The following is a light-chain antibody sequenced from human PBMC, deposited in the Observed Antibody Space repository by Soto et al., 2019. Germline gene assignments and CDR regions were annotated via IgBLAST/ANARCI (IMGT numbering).Light chain of an antibody. Sequence: QSALTQPASVSGSPGQAITISCTGTSSDVGGYNYVSWYQQHPGKAPKLMIYDVSNRPSGVSNRFSGSKSGNTASLTISGLQAEDEADYYCSSCTSSSTPVFGGGTKLTVL. CDR1: SSDVGGYNY. J-gene: IGLJ2*01. CDR3: SSCTSSSTPV. CDR2: DVS. V-gene: IGLV2-14*01.